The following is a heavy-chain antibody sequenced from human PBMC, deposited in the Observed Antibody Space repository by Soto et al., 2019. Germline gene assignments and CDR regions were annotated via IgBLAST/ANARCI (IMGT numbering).Heavy chain of an antibody. V-gene: IGHV3-53*04. Sequence: EVQLVESGGGLVQPGGSLRLSCAASGFTVSSNYMSWVRQAPGKGLEWVSVIYSGGSTYYADSVKGRFTISRHNSKNTLYLQMNSLRAEDTAVYYCARGSRVVPAGCYYYYMDVWGKGTTVTVSS. J-gene: IGHJ6*03. D-gene: IGHD2-2*01. CDR1: GFTVSSNY. CDR3: ARGSRVVPAGCYYYYMDV. CDR2: IYSGGST.